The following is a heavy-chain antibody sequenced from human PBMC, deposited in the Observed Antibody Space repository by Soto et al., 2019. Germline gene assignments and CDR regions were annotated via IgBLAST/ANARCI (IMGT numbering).Heavy chain of an antibody. J-gene: IGHJ4*02. D-gene: IGHD5-18*01. CDR1: GFSFDYNH. V-gene: IGHV3-53*01. CDR2: VYYNGNT. CDR3: ATGVDTAKAGY. Sequence: VQLVESGGDLIQPGGSLRLSCATSGFSFDYNHMSWVRQAPGRGPEWVSTVYYNGNTYHADSVKGRFTISRDTSKNMLYRQMNSLRAEDTAVYYCATGVDTAKAGYWGQGTLVTVSS.